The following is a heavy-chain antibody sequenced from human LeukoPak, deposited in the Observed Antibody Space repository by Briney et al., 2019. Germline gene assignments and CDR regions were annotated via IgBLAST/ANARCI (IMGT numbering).Heavy chain of an antibody. CDR2: IWYDGSSK. Sequence: GGSLRLSCAASGFTFSSFGMHWVRQAPGKGLEWVAFIWYDGSSKYYADSVKGRFTISRDNAKNSLYLQMNSLRAEDTAVYYCARGFTSGSSNLDYWGQGTLVTVSS. CDR3: ARGFTSGSSNLDY. D-gene: IGHD1-26*01. V-gene: IGHV3-33*01. J-gene: IGHJ4*02. CDR1: GFTFSSFG.